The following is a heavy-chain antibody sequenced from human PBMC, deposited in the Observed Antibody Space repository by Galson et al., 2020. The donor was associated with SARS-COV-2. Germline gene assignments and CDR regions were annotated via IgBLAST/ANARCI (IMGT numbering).Heavy chain of an antibody. CDR3: ARDYGSGRVDY. Sequence: ETSETLSLTCTVSGGSISSSSHYWGWIRQPPSKGLEWIATIYYRGNTYYNPSLRSRVTISVDTSKNQFSLRLTSVTAADTAVYYCARDYGSGRVDYWGQGTLVTVSS. CDR2: IYYRGNT. J-gene: IGHJ4*02. V-gene: IGHV4-39*02. D-gene: IGHD3-10*01. CDR1: GGSISSSSHY.